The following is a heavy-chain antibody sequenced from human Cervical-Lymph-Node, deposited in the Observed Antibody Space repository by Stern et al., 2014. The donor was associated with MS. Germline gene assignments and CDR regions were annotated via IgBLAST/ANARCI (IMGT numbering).Heavy chain of an antibody. D-gene: IGHD3-22*01. Sequence: QVQLVQSGAEVKKPGSSVKVSCTASGGTFSSYAINWVRQAPGQGPERMGGIIPIVGTANYAQKFQGRVTITADESTSTAYMELSSLRSEDTAVYYCARDRRHYDTSGGYYFDSWGQGTLVTVSS. CDR1: GGTFSSYA. CDR3: ARDRRHYDTSGGYYFDS. J-gene: IGHJ4*02. V-gene: IGHV1-69*01. CDR2: IIPIVGTA.